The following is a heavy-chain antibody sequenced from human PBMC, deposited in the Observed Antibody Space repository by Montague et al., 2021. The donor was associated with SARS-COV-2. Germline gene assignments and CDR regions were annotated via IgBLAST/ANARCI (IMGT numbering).Heavy chain of an antibody. V-gene: IGHV4-34*01. J-gene: IGHJ4*02. D-gene: IGHD3-22*01. CDR1: GGSFSGYY. CDR3: ASPGVYYDSSGLLGFDY. CDR2: IYYSGST. Sequence: SETLSLTCAVYGGSFSGYYWSWIRQPPGKGLEWIGSIYYSGSTYYSPSLKSRVTISVDTSKNQFSLKLSSVTAADTAVYYCASPGVYYDSSGLLGFDYWGQGTLVTVSS.